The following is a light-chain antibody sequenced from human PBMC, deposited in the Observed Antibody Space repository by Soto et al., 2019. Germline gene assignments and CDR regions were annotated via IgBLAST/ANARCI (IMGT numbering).Light chain of an antibody. CDR3: SSYTSSRTWV. J-gene: IGLJ3*02. CDR2: EAT. CDR1: SSDVGGYNY. Sequence: QSALTQPASVSGSPGRSITISCTGTSSDVGGYNYVSWYQQYPGKAPILIIYEATNRPSGVSHRFSGSKSGNTASLTISGLQAEDEADYYCSSYTSSRTWVFGGGTKLTVL. V-gene: IGLV2-14*01.